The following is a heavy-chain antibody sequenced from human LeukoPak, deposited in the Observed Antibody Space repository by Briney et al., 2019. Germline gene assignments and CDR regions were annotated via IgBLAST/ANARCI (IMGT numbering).Heavy chain of an antibody. J-gene: IGHJ4*02. CDR1: GFTFSSQS. CDR2: ITSSSSTI. Sequence: GGSLRLSCAAPGFTFSSQSMNWVRQAPGKGLEWVSYITSSSSTIYYADSVKGRFTISRDNAKNSLYLQMNSLRAEDTAVYYCASPLRFGGYWGQGTLVTVSS. D-gene: IGHD3-16*01. CDR3: ASPLRFGGY. V-gene: IGHV3-48*01.